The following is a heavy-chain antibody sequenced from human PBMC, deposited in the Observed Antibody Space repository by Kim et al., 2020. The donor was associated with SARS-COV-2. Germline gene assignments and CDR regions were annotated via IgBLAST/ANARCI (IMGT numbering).Heavy chain of an antibody. CDR3: ARDLFHSGFDY. J-gene: IGHJ4*02. Sequence: VKVSCKASGYTFSNYALQWVRQAPGQSLEWMGWISGLNGQTKYSQKFQGRVTITSDTDASTAFMEVSSLRSEDTAVYYCARDLFHSGFDYWGQGTLGT. D-gene: IGHD3-10*01. CDR2: ISGLNGQT. V-gene: IGHV1-3*01. CDR1: GYTFSNYA.